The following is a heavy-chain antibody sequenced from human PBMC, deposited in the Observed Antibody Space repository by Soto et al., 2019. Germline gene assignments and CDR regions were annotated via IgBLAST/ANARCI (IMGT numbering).Heavy chain of an antibody. V-gene: IGHV3-7*05. D-gene: IGHD3-9*01. CDR1: GFMFSSYC. Sequence: EVQLVQSGGGLVQPGGSLRLSCAATGFMFSSYCMTWVRQAPGKGLEWVANINQNGSERYYVDSVEGRFTISRDNTKNSVFLQMNNLRDEDTAIYYCATDILDFWGQGTLVTVSS. CDR3: ATDILDF. J-gene: IGHJ4*02. CDR2: INQNGSER.